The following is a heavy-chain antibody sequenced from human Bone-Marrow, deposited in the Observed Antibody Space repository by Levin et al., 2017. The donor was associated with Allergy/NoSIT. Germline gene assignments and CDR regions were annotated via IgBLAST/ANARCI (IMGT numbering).Heavy chain of an antibody. CDR3: ARGPRSITYFDY. D-gene: IGHD5-24*01. CDR1: GGSTSSGAYY. Sequence: SETLSLTCTVSGGSTSSGAYYWNWIRQHPGKGLEWIGYVYYSGGTYYNPSLKSRVTISVDTSKNEFSLKLSSVTAADTAVYYCARGPRSITYFDYWGQGTLVTVSS. V-gene: IGHV4-31*03. J-gene: IGHJ4*02. CDR2: VYYSGGT.